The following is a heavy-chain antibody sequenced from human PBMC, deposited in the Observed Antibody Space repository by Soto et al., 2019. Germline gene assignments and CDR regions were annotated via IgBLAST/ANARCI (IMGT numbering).Heavy chain of an antibody. CDR1: GFTFSSYA. CDR2: ISGSGGST. V-gene: IGHV3-23*01. Sequence: PGVSLRLSCAASGFTFSSYAMSWVRQAPGKGLEWVSAISGSGGSTYYADSVKGRFTISRDNSKNTLYLQMNSLRAEDTAVYYCAKTRYYDYIWGSYRPYNWFDPWGQGTLVTVSS. D-gene: IGHD3-16*02. CDR3: AKTRYYDYIWGSYRPYNWFDP. J-gene: IGHJ5*02.